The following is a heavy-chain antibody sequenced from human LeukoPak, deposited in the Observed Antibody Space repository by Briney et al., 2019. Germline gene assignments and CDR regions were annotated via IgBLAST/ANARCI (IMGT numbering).Heavy chain of an antibody. CDR1: CGSFSVYY. J-gene: IGHJ4*02. Sequence: SETLSLTCGVYCGSFSVYYCSWIRQPPGKWLEWNGEINHSGSTNSNPSLKSRVTISVDTSTNKFSLKLSSVTAADTAVYECARRGAKAADRTTAPPIYWGQGTLVTVYS. CDR2: INHSGST. CDR3: ARRGAKAADRTTAPPIY. V-gene: IGHV4-34*01. D-gene: IGHD6-13*01.